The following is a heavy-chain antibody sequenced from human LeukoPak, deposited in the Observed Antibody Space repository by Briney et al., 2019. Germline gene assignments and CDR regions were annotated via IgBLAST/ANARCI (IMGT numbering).Heavy chain of an antibody. J-gene: IGHJ6*02. CDR1: GYTFTSYY. V-gene: IGHV1-2*02. CDR2: INPSGGGT. Sequence: ASVKVSCKASGYTFTSYYMHWVRQAPGQGLEWMGIINPSGGGTNYAQKFQGRVTMTRDTSISTAYMELSRLRSDDTAVYYCAGYSSGWSNYYYYYGMDVWGQGTTVTVSS. D-gene: IGHD6-19*01. CDR3: AGYSSGWSNYYYYYGMDV.